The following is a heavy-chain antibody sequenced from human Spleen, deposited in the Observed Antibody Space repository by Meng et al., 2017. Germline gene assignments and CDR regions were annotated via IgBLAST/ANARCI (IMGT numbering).Heavy chain of an antibody. V-gene: IGHV4-39*07. CDR2: IYYSGST. J-gene: IGHJ4*02. CDR3: ARDTYYYDSSGYWIN. D-gene: IGHD3-22*01. CDR1: GGSISSSSYY. Sequence: SETLSSTGTVPGGSISSSSYYWGWIRQPPGKGLEWIGSIYYSGSTYYNPSLKSRVTISVDTSKNQFSLKLSSVTAADTAVYYCARDTYYYDSSGYWINWGQGTLVTVSS.